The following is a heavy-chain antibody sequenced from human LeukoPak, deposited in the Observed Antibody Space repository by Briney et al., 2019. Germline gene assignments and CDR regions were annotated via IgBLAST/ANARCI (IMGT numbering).Heavy chain of an antibody. CDR2: INPNSGGT. CDR3: ARENDYYEY. J-gene: IGHJ4*02. CDR1: GYTFTDYY. Sequence: GASVKVSCKASGYTFTDYYMHWVRQAPGQGFEWMGWINPNSGGTNYAQKFQGRVSMARDTSITTAYMELSRLRSDDTAVYYCARENDYYEYWGQGTLVTVSS. V-gene: IGHV1-2*02.